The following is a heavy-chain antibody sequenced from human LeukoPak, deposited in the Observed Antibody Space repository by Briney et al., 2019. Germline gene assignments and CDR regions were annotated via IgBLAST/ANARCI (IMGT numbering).Heavy chain of an antibody. J-gene: IGHJ4*02. V-gene: IGHV3-23*01. CDR1: GFTFSSYA. CDR3: ATYESYYDSSGYPEDY. Sequence: PGGSLRLSCAASGFTFSSYAVSWVRQAPGKGLEWVSAISGSGGSTYYADSVKGRFTISRDNSKNTLYLQMNSLRAEDTAVYYCATYESYYDSSGYPEDYWGQGTLVTVSS. CDR2: ISGSGGST. D-gene: IGHD3-22*01.